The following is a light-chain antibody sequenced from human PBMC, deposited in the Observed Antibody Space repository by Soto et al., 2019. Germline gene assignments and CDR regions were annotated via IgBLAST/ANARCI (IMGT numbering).Light chain of an antibody. CDR1: SIDVGGYNY. J-gene: IGLJ1*01. CDR3: SSYAGSSNV. CDR2: EVN. V-gene: IGLV2-8*01. Sequence: QSVLTQPPSASGSPGQSVAISCTGTSIDVGGYNYVSWYQQHPGKAPKLMIYEVNKRPSGVPDRFSGSKSGNTASLTVSGLQAEDEADYYCSSYAGSSNVLGTGTKVTVL.